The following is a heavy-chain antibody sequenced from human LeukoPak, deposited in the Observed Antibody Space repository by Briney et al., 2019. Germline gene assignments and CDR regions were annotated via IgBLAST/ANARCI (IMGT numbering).Heavy chain of an antibody. V-gene: IGHV3-30*04. CDR2: ISHDGRDT. Sequence: AGTSLRLSCEASGFTFSTFPMHWVRQTPDKRLDRVAVISHDGRDTYYADSVKGRFTISRDNSKNTLYLQMNSLSPEDTAVVYCARVGRVSIYPSYMDVWGKGTTVIVSS. J-gene: IGHJ6*03. CDR1: GFTFSTFP. CDR3: ARVGRVSIYPSYMDV. D-gene: IGHD6-6*01.